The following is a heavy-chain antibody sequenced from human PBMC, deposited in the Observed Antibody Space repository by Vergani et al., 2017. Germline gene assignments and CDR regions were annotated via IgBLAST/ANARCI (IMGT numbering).Heavy chain of an antibody. D-gene: IGHD1-26*01. CDR3: ARDHQGPTTLDY. V-gene: IGHV1-2*02. Sequence: QVQLVQSGAELKKPGASVRVSCKASGFIFTDYYIHWMRQAPGQGLEWIGWINPNGDATHYAQNFRGRVTLTRDTSSTTAYMDLASLTSDDTAKYYCARDHQGPTTLDYWGEGSLVTVSS. CDR1: GFIFTDYY. CDR2: INPNGDAT. J-gene: IGHJ4*02.